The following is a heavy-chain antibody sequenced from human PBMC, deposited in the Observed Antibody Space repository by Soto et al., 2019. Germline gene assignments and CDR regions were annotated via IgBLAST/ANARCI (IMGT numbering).Heavy chain of an antibody. Sequence: GGSLRLSCAASGFTFSSFGMHWVRQAPGKGPEWVAVISYDGNNKFEADSVKGRFTISRDNSRNTVYLQMNSLRVEDTALYYCAKDRLTSVPYYGMDVWGQGTTVTVSS. CDR3: AKDRLTSVPYYGMDV. D-gene: IGHD5-12*01. CDR2: ISYDGNNK. J-gene: IGHJ6*02. CDR1: GFTFSSFG. V-gene: IGHV3-30*18.